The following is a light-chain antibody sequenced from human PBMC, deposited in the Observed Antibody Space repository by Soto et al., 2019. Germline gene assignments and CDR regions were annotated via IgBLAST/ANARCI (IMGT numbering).Light chain of an antibody. CDR2: EGS. CDR3: CSYAGSSTVV. V-gene: IGLV2-23*01. CDR1: SSDVGSYNL. Sequence: QSALTQPASVSGSPGQSITISCTGTSSDVGSYNLVSWYQQHPGKAPKLMMYEGSKRPSGVSNRFSGSKSGNTASLTISGLQAEDEADYYCCSYAGSSTVVFCGGTTLTVL. J-gene: IGLJ2*01.